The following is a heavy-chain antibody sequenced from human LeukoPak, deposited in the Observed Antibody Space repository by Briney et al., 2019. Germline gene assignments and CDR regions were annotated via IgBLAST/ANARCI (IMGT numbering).Heavy chain of an antibody. V-gene: IGHV3-53*01. Sequence: GGSLRLSCAASGFTVSSNYMSWVRQAPGKGLEWVSVIYSGGSTYYADSVKGRFTISRDNSKNTLYLQMNSLRAEDTAVYYCARAGYCSGGSCYGVDYWGQGTLVTVSS. CDR3: ARAGYCSGGSCYGVDY. CDR1: GFTVSSNY. CDR2: IYSGGST. J-gene: IGHJ4*02. D-gene: IGHD2-15*01.